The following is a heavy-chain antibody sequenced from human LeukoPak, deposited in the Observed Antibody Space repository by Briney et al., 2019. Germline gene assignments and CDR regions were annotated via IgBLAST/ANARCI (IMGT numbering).Heavy chain of an antibody. V-gene: IGHV4-34*01. CDR1: GGSFSGYY. CDR3: ARRTGYSTSRLDY. D-gene: IGHD6-13*01. CDR2: INHSGST. J-gene: IGHJ4*02. Sequence: SETLSLTCAVYGGSFSGYYWSWIRQPPGKGLEWIGEINHSGSTNYNPSLKSRVTISVDTSKNQFSLKQSSVTAADTAVYYCARRTGYSTSRLDYWGQGTLVTVSS.